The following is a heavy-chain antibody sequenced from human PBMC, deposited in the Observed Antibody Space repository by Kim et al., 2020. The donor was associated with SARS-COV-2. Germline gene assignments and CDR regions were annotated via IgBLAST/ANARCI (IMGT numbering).Heavy chain of an antibody. Sequence: SETLSLTCAVSGGSISSSNWWSWVRQPPGKGLEWIGEIYHSGSTNYNPSLKSRVTISVDKSKNQFSLKLSSVTAADTAVYYCARRSLSSSSWSWGTYYYYYYMDVWGKGTTVTVSS. V-gene: IGHV4-4*02. CDR2: IYHSGST. CDR3: ARRSLSSSSWSWGTYYYYYYMDV. D-gene: IGHD6-6*01. J-gene: IGHJ6*03. CDR1: GGSISSSNW.